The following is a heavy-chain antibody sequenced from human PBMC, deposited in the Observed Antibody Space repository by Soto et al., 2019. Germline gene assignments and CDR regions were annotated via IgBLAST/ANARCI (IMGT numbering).Heavy chain of an antibody. D-gene: IGHD6-13*01. CDR3: ARDRIAAAGTVVYYYYGMDV. V-gene: IGHV3-66*01. J-gene: IGHJ6*02. Sequence: EVQLVESGGGLVQPGGSLRLSCAASGFTVSSNYMSWVRQAPGKGLEWVSVIYSGGSTYYADSVKGRFTISRDNSKNTLYLQMNSRRAEDTAVYYCARDRIAAAGTVVYYYYGMDVWGQGTTVTVSS. CDR1: GFTVSSNY. CDR2: IYSGGST.